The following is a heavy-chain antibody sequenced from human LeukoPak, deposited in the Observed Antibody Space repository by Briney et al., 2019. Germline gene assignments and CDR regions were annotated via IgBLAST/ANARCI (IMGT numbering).Heavy chain of an antibody. CDR1: GGSISSSSYY. V-gene: IGHV4-39*01. CDR3: ARHILGVEYQLLEVWEYYFDY. Sequence: SETLSLTCTVSGGSISSSSYYWGWIRQPPGKGLEWIGSIYYSGSTYYNPSLKSRVTISVDTSKNQFSLKLSSVTAADTAVYYCARHILGVEYQLLEVWEYYFDYWGQGTLVTVSS. D-gene: IGHD2-2*01. J-gene: IGHJ4*02. CDR2: IYYSGST.